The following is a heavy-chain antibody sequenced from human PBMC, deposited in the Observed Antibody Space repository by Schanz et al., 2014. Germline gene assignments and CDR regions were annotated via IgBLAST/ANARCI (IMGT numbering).Heavy chain of an antibody. Sequence: EVQLLESGGGLVQPGRSLRLSCAASGFMFSSYGMHWVRQAPGKGLEWVSAISGGGGTTYYTDSVKGRFTISRDNSKSTLYLQMNSLRAEDTAVYYCARPALWFGDNCFDPWGQGTLVTVSS. CDR2: ISGGGGTT. J-gene: IGHJ5*02. D-gene: IGHD3-10*01. CDR1: GFMFSSYG. V-gene: IGHV3-23*01. CDR3: ARPALWFGDNCFDP.